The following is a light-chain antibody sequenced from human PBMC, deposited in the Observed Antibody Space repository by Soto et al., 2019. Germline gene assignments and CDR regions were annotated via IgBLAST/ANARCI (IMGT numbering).Light chain of an antibody. V-gene: IGKV1-5*01. CDR3: QKYYSYPQT. CDR2: DAS. Sequence: DIQMTQSPSTLSASVGDRVTITCRASQSISSWLAWYQQKPGKAPKLLIYDASDLEIGVPSRFSGSGSGTDFTLTISCLQSEVLATYDCQKYYSYPQTFGQGTKVDIK. CDR1: QSISSW. J-gene: IGKJ1*01.